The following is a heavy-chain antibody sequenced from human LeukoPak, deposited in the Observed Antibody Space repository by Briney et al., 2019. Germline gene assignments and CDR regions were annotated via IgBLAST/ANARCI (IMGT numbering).Heavy chain of an antibody. D-gene: IGHD6-13*01. CDR2: IYTSGST. J-gene: IGHJ4*02. CDR1: GDSISSYY. V-gene: IGHV4-4*07. CDR3: ARGISSSWYPYFDY. Sequence: SETLSLTCTVSGDSISSYYWSWIRQPAGKGVEWIGRIYTSGSTNYNPSLKSRVTMSVDTSKNQFSLNLNSVAAADTAVYYCARGISSSWYPYFDYWGQGTLVTVSS.